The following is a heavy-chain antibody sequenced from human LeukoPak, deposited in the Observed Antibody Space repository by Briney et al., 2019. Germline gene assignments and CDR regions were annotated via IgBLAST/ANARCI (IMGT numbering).Heavy chain of an antibody. CDR3: ARIGAGHFDY. CDR2: ISTSSSYI. D-gene: IGHD3-22*01. V-gene: IGHV3-21*01. CDR1: GFTFSSYS. Sequence: GGSLRLSCAASGFTFSSYSMTWVRQAPGKGLEWVSSISTSSSYIYYADSVKGRFTISRDNAKNSLYLQMNSLRAEDTAVYYCARIGAGHFDYWGQGTLVTVSS. J-gene: IGHJ4*02.